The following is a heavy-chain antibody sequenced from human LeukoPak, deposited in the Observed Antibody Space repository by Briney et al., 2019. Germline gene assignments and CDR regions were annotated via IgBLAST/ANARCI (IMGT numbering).Heavy chain of an antibody. V-gene: IGHV3-48*01. J-gene: IGHJ4*02. Sequence: GGSLRLSCAASGFTFDSYSMNWVRQAPGKGLEWVSYISSGSSTIYYADSVKGRFTISRDNAENSLYLQMNSVRAEDTAVYYCARGFSSSSGFHFDYWGQGSLVSISS. D-gene: IGHD6-6*01. CDR2: ISSGSSTI. CDR3: ARGFSSSSGFHFDY. CDR1: GFTFDSYS.